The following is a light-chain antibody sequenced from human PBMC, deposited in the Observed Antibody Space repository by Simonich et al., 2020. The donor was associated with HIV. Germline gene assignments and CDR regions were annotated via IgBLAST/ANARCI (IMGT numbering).Light chain of an antibody. CDR3: QQYDNLPLT. CDR1: QSINSW. CDR2: YAS. J-gene: IGKJ4*01. Sequence: DIQMTQSPSTLSASVGDRVTITCRASQSINSWLAWYQQKPAKAPKLFIYYASSLQSGVPSRFSGSGSGTDFTFTISRLQPEDVATYFCQQYDNLPLTFGGGTKVEIK. V-gene: IGKV1-5*01.